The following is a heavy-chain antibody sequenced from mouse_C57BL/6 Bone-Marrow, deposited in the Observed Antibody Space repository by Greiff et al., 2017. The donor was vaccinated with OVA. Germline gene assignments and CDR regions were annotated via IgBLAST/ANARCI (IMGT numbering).Heavy chain of an antibody. D-gene: IGHD6-1*01. CDR1: GYTFTSYW. V-gene: IGHV1-61*01. Sequence: VQLQQSGAELVRPGSSVKLSCKASGYTFTSYWMDWVKQRPGQGLEWIGNIYPSDSETHYNQKFKDKATLTVDKSSSTAYMQLSSLTSEDSAVYYCARSGDGLYYYAMDYWGQGTSVTVSS. CDR2: IYPSDSET. CDR3: ARSGDGLYYYAMDY. J-gene: IGHJ4*01.